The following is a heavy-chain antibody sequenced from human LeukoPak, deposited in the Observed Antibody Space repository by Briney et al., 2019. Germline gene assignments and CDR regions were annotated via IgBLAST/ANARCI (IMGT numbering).Heavy chain of an antibody. CDR3: ARSYYYGSGNVYFDY. CDR2: IYYTGST. D-gene: IGHD3-10*01. V-gene: IGHV4-61*05. J-gene: IGHJ4*02. Sequence: SETLSLTCTVSGGSISSSSYYWGWIRQPPGKGLEWIGYIYYTGSTNYNPSLMSRVTISIDTSKNQFSLRLNSVTAADTAVYYCARSYYYGSGNVYFDYWGQGTLVTVSS. CDR1: GGSISSSSYY.